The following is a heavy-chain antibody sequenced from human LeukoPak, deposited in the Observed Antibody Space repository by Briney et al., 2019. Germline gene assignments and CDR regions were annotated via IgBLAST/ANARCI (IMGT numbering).Heavy chain of an antibody. CDR3: ARVGYCSGGSCSYYFDY. CDR2: ISAYNGNT. Sequence: ASVKVSCKASGYTFTSYGISWVRQAPGQGLEWMGWISAYNGNTNYAQKLQGRVTMTTDTSTSTAYMELRSLRSDDTAVYYGARVGYCSGGSCSYYFDYWGQGTLVTVSS. V-gene: IGHV1-18*01. J-gene: IGHJ4*02. D-gene: IGHD2-15*01. CDR1: GYTFTSYG.